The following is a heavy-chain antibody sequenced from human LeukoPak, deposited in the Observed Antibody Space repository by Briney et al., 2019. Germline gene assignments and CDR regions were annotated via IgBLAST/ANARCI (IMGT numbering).Heavy chain of an antibody. CDR3: AKKKGPRGDGDPIDY. V-gene: IGHV3-23*01. J-gene: IGHJ4*02. CDR1: GFTFSSYS. Sequence: GGSLRLSCAASGFTFSSYSMNWVRQAPGKGLEWVSAITSSGGNTYYAVSVKGRFTISRDNSKNTLYLQMNSLRAEDTAVYYCAKKKGPRGDGDPIDYWGQGTLVTVSS. CDR2: ITSSGGNT. D-gene: IGHD4-17*01.